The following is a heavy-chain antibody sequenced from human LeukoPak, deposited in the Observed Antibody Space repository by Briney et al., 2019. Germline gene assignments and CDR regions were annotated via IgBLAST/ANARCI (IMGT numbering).Heavy chain of an antibody. CDR2: INHSGST. J-gene: IGHJ3*02. D-gene: IGHD3-3*01. V-gene: IGHV4-34*01. Sequence: SETLSLTCAVYGGSFSGYYWSWIRQPPGKGLEWIGEINHSGSTNYNPSLKGRVTISVDTSKNQFSLKLSSVTAADTAVYYCARRFLTISVPNAFDIWGQGTMVTVSS. CDR1: GGSFSGYY. CDR3: ARRFLTISVPNAFDI.